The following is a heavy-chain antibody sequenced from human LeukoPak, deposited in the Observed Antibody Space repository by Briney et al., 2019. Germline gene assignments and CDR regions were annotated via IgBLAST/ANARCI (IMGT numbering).Heavy chain of an antibody. J-gene: IGHJ4*01. D-gene: IGHD6-19*01. CDR3: AKESGYSRGWDNFDF. V-gene: IGHV3-23*01. Sequence: GGSLRLSCAATGFTFSNYDMNWVRQAPGKGLEWVSAISAGGSFIYYADSVKGRFTISRDNSKNTLYLQMNSLRTGDTAVYYCAKESGYSRGWDNFDFWGQEPWSPSPQ. CDR2: ISAGGSFI. CDR1: GFTFSNYD.